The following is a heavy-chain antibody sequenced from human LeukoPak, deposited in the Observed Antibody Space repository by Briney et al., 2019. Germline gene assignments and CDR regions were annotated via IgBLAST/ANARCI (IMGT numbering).Heavy chain of an antibody. CDR3: ARDGLRSGYDSGYFDY. Sequence: SVKVSCKASGGTFSSYAIIWVRQAPGQGLEWMGGIIPIFGTANYAQKLQGRVTMTTDTSTSTAYMELRSLRSDDTAVYYCARDGLRSGYDSGYFDYWGQGTLVTVSS. CDR1: GGTFSSYA. J-gene: IGHJ4*02. D-gene: IGHD5-12*01. V-gene: IGHV1-69*05. CDR2: IIPIFGTA.